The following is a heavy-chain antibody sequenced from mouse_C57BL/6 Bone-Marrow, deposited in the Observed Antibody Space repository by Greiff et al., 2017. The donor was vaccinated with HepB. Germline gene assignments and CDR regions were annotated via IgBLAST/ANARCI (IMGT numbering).Heavy chain of an antibody. CDR2: ISNGGGST. Sequence: EVQGVESGGGLVQPGGSLKLSCAASGFTFSDYYMYWVRQTPEKRLEWVAYISNGGGSTYYPDTVKGRFTISRDNAKNTLYLQMSRLKSEDTAMYYCARQGDYDDAMDYWGQGTSVTVSS. D-gene: IGHD2-4*01. CDR1: GFTFSDYY. CDR3: ARQGDYDDAMDY. J-gene: IGHJ4*01. V-gene: IGHV5-12*01.